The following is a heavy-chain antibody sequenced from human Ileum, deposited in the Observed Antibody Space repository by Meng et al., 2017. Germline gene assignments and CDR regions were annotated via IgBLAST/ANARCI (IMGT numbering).Heavy chain of an antibody. V-gene: IGHV1-18*01. CDR3: ARGTPGRSYSDY. Sequence: QVQPVQSGPEVKKHRASVKVSCKASDYTFTGYGVSWVRQAPGQGLEWMAWLGAHDGDTSHALKFQGRVTVSADRPTATAYMELRSLRSDDTAVYYCARGTPGRSYSDYWGQGTLVTVSS. D-gene: IGHD3-10*01. CDR1: DYTFTGYG. CDR2: LGAHDGDT. J-gene: IGHJ4*02.